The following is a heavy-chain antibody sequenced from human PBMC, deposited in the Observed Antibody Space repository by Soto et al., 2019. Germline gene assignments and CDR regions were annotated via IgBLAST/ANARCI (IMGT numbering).Heavy chain of an antibody. CDR2: IKPDGART. D-gene: IGHD5-18*01. CDR1: GFAFSNNW. V-gene: IGHV3-7*05. CDR3: TRETAFHIDY. Sequence: EVQLVESGGGLVQPGGALRLSCAASGFAFSNNWMTWVRQAPGKGLEWVAKIKPDGARTDYVDSVKGRSTISRDNARSSLYLQMNNLRADDTAIYYCTRETAFHIDYWGQGVLVTVSS. J-gene: IGHJ4*02.